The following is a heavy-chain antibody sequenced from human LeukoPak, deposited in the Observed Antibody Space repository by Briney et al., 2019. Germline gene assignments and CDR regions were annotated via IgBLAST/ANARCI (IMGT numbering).Heavy chain of an antibody. CDR1: GGSFSGYY. Sequence: SETLSLTCAVYGGSFSGYYWSWIRQPPGKGLEWIGEINHSGSTNYNPSLKSQVTISVDTSKNQFSLKLSSVTAADTAVYYCAREGYYYDSSGYYGGYFQHWGQGTLVTVSS. CDR3: AREGYYYDSSGYYGGYFQH. V-gene: IGHV4-34*01. J-gene: IGHJ1*01. D-gene: IGHD3-22*01. CDR2: INHSGST.